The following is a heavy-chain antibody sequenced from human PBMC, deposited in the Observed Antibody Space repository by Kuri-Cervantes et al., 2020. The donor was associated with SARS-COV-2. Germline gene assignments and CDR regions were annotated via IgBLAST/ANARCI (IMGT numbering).Heavy chain of an antibody. J-gene: IGHJ6*02. Sequence: GSLRLSCAVYGGSFSGYYWSWIRQPPGKGLEWIGEINHSGSTNYNPSLKSRVTISVDKSKNQFSLKLSSVTAADTAVYYCARLSTVTDNYGMDVWGQGTTVTVSS. CDR2: INHSGST. CDR3: ARLSTVTDNYGMDV. D-gene: IGHD4-17*01. CDR1: GGSFSGYY. V-gene: IGHV4-34*01.